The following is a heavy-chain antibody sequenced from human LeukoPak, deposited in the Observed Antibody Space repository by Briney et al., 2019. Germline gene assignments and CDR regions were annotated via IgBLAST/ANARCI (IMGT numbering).Heavy chain of an antibody. J-gene: IGHJ4*02. CDR3: ARVNTGLDY. D-gene: IGHD1-14*01. CDR1: GGSISSGAYS. V-gene: IGHV4-31*03. Sequence: SQTLSLTCTVSGGSISSGAYSWSWIRQQPGKGLEWSGFIYYSGGPYYNPSLKSRVTISIDTSKNQFSLKLTSVTAADTAVYYCARVNTGLDYWGQGTLVTVSS. CDR2: IYYSGGP.